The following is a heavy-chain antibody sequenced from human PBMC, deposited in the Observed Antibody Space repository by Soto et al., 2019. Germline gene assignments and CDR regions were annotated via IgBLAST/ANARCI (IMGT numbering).Heavy chain of an antibody. V-gene: IGHV3-23*01. CDR1: GFTFSSYA. D-gene: IGHD3-3*01. J-gene: IGHJ6*03. CDR3: AKRVLAYYDFWSGYLGYMDV. CDR2: ISGSGGST. Sequence: GGSLRLSCAASGFTFSSYAMSWVRQAPGKGLEWVSAISGSGGSTYYADSVKGRFTISRDNSKNTLYLQMNSLRAEDTAVYYWAKRVLAYYDFWSGYLGYMDVWGKGTTVTVSS.